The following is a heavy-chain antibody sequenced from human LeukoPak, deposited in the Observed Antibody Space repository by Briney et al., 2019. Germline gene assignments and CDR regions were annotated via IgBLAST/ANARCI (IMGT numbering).Heavy chain of an antibody. CDR1: GFTFSSYA. Sequence: GGSLRLSCAASGFTFSSYAMSWVRQAPGKGLVWVSRINTDRSSTTYADSVKGRFTISRDNAKNTLFLQMNSLRAEDTAVYYCARAYCSGGSCYSGDAFDIWGQGTMVTVSS. D-gene: IGHD2-15*01. CDR3: ARAYCSGGSCYSGDAFDI. V-gene: IGHV3-74*01. J-gene: IGHJ3*02. CDR2: INTDRSST.